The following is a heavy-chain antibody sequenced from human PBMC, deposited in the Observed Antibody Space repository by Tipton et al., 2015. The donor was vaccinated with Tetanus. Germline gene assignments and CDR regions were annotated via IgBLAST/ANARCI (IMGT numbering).Heavy chain of an antibody. CDR1: GGSINNSAW. J-gene: IGHJ4*02. Sequence: TLSLTCTVSGGSINNSAWWSWIRQPPGKGLEWIGYVYYTGSTDYNPSLKSRVTISVDTSKSQFSLRLTSVTAADTAVYYCARSKLLWFGESLSGFDSWGQGTLVTVSA. CDR2: VYYTGST. CDR3: ARSKLLWFGESLSGFDS. D-gene: IGHD3-10*01. V-gene: IGHV4-59*01.